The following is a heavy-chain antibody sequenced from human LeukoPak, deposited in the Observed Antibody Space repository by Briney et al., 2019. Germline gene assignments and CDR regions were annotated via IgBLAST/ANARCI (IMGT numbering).Heavy chain of an antibody. CDR1: GFTFSSYG. D-gene: IGHD3-10*01. V-gene: IGHV3-30*18. CDR2: ISYDGSYK. J-gene: IGHJ5*02. Sequence: PGRSLRLSCAASGFTFSSYGMHWVRQAPGKGLDGVAVISYDGSYKYYAEPVKGRFTISRDNSKKTFYLQMNSLRAEDTAVYYCAKDHGSGSYHDPNWFAPWGEGTLVTVSS. CDR3: AKDHGSGSYHDPNWFAP.